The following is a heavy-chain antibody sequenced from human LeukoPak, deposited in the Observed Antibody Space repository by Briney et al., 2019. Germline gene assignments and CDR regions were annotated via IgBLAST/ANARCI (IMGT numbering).Heavy chain of an antibody. CDR3: AKRGGGVVLVDTTRYYFDS. D-gene: IGHD2-15*01. Sequence: GGSLRPSCAASGFTFKTYAMSWVRQAPGKGLEWVSTFGSSANTYYADSVKGRFTISRDNSRNTLYLQMNTLKVGDTAVYYCAKRGGGVVLVDTTRYYFDSWGQGTLVTVSS. V-gene: IGHV3-23*01. J-gene: IGHJ4*02. CDR1: GFTFKTYA. CDR2: FGSSANT.